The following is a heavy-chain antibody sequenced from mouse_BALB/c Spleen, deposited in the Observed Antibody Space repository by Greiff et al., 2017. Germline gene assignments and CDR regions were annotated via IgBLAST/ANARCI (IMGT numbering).Heavy chain of an antibody. V-gene: IGHV1-14*01. CDR1: GYTFTSYL. Sequence: LQQSGPELVKPGASVKMSCKASGYTFTSYLMHWVKQKPGQGLEWIGYINPYNDGTKYNEKFKGKATLTTDKSSSTAYMELSSLTSEDSAVYYCSREMITTFYAMDYWGQGTSVTVSA. CDR3: SREMITTFYAMDY. D-gene: IGHD2-4*01. J-gene: IGHJ4*01. CDR2: INPYNDGT.